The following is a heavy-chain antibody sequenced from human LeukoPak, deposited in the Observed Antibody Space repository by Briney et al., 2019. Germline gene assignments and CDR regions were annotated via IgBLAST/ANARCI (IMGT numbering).Heavy chain of an antibody. CDR1: GGSISGGGYY. CDR2: IYYTGIS. Sequence: SETLSLTCTVSGGSISGGGYYWSWIRQHPGKGLEWIGYIYYTGISYYNPSLKSRVTISVDTSKNQFSLKLTSVTAADTAVYYRARVASYGAGAFDYWGQGTLATVSS. CDR3: ARVASYGAGAFDY. D-gene: IGHD5-18*01. V-gene: IGHV4-31*03. J-gene: IGHJ4*02.